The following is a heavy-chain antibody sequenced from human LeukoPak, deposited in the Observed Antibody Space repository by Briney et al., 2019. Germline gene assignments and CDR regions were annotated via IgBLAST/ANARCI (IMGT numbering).Heavy chain of an antibody. V-gene: IGHV4-59*01. Sequence: SSETLSLTCTVSGGSISPYYWSWIRQPPGKGLEWIAYIFYNGNTNYNPSLKSRVTISVDTSKKQVFLKLSSVTAADTAVYYCARGGYYYMDVWGKGTTVTVSS. CDR1: GGSISPYY. CDR2: IFYNGNT. J-gene: IGHJ6*03. CDR3: ARGGYYYMDV.